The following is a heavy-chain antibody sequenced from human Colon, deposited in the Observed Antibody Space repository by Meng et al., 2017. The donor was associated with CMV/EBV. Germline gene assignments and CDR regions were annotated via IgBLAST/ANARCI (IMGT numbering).Heavy chain of an antibody. J-gene: IGHJ4*02. V-gene: IGHV4-61*08. Sequence: QVQLQEPGPGRVKPSETLSLTCIVSGVSVTSGAYHWSWIRQSPGKGLEWIGYIHDTGITIYNPSLKSRVTIFLETSKNQFSLNLNSMTTADTAVYYCAKSRSSTPGIVDDWGQGTLVTVSS. CDR2: IHDTGIT. CDR1: GVSVTSGAYH. CDR3: AKSRSSTPGIVDD. D-gene: IGHD2/OR15-2a*01.